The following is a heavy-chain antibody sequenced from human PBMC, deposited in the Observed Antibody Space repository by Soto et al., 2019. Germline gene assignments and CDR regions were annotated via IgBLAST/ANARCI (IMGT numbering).Heavy chain of an antibody. CDR3: AKGTRAAAGTTVTDY. CDR2: ISGSGGST. V-gene: IGHV3-23*01. D-gene: IGHD6-13*01. CDR1: GITFSSYA. J-gene: IGHJ4*02. Sequence: EVQLLESGGGLVQPGGSLRLSCAASGITFSSYAMSWVRQAPGKGLEWVSVISGSGGSTYYADSGKGRFTISRDNSQNTVYLQMNRLRAEDTSVYYCAKGTRAAAGTTVTDYWGQGTLVTVSS.